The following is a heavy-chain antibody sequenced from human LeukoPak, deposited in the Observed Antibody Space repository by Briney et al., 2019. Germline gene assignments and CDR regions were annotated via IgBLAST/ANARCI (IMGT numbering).Heavy chain of an antibody. CDR1: GFTFSSYW. V-gene: IGHV3-74*01. CDR3: VVNTGSGTFGHFQD. J-gene: IGHJ1*01. CDR2: IQSDGSST. Sequence: GGSLRLSCAASGFTFSSYWMHWVRQVPGKGLLWVSRIQSDGSSTRYADSVKGRFTVSRDNAKNTLYLQMSSLRADDTAVYYCVVNTGSGTFGHFQDWGQGTLVTVSS. D-gene: IGHD3-10*01.